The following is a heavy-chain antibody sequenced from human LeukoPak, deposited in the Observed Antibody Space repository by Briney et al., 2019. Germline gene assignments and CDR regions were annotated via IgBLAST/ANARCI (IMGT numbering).Heavy chain of an antibody. CDR3: ARTRITMVRGVPHPYNWFDP. CDR1: GGSISNGGYC. D-gene: IGHD3-10*01. V-gene: IGHV4-30-2*01. CDR2: SYHIVIT. J-gene: IGHJ5*02. Sequence: SETLTLTCAVSGGSISNGGYCWGWIGQPPGKGLEGIVYSYHIVITYYIPSLKSRVTISVDTSKTQFSLKLSSVTAADTAVYYCARTRITMVRGVPHPYNWFDPWGQGTLVTVSS.